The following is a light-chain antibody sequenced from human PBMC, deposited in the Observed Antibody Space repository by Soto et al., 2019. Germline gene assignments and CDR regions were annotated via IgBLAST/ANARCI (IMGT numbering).Light chain of an antibody. V-gene: IGLV2-14*01. CDR3: SSYSSRSTLV. CDR2: EVS. CDR1: SSDIGGFNY. Sequence: QSVLNQPASVSGSPGQSITLSCTGTSSDIGGFNYVSWYQQYPGNAPKLMIYEVSDRPSGVSNRFSGSKSGNTASLTISGLQTEDEADYYCSSYSSRSTLVFGGGTKLTVL. J-gene: IGLJ2*01.